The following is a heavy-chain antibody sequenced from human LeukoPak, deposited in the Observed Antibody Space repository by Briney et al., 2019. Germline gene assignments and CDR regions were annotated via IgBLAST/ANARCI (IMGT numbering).Heavy chain of an antibody. CDR3: ARDYYDSSGYYYEGVDY. V-gene: IGHV1-2*02. Sequence: ASVKVSCKASGYTSTGYYMHWVRQAPGQGLEWMGWINPNSGGTNYAQKFQGRVTMTRDTSISTAYMELSRLRSDDTAVYYCARDYYDSSGYYYEGVDYWGQGTLVTVSS. CDR1: GYTSTGYY. D-gene: IGHD3-22*01. J-gene: IGHJ4*02. CDR2: INPNSGGT.